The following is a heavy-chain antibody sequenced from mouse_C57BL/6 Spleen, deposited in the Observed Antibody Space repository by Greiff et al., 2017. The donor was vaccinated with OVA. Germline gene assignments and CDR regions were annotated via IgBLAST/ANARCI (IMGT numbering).Heavy chain of an antibody. CDR3: ARRGYGPYAMDY. Sequence: QVQLQQPGAELVLPGASVKLSCKASGYTFTSYWMHWVKQRPGQGLEWIGEIDPSDSYTNYNQKFKGKSTLTVDKSSSTAYMQLSSLTSEDSAVYYCARRGYGPYAMDYWGQGTSGTVSS. CDR1: GYTFTSYW. J-gene: IGHJ4*01. V-gene: IGHV1-69*01. D-gene: IGHD1-2*01. CDR2: IDPSDSYT.